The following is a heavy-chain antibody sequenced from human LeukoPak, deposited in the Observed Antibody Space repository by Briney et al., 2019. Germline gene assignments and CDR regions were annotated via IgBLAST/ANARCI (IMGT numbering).Heavy chain of an antibody. J-gene: IGHJ1*01. Sequence: GGSLRLSCAASGFTFDDYAMHWVRQAPGKGLEWVSGISWSGGSKGYADSVKGRFTISRDNAKNSLYPQMNSLRVEDMAFYYCAKGGGSYLEYFQHWGQGTLVTVSS. CDR1: GFTFDDYA. CDR2: ISWSGGSK. D-gene: IGHD1-26*01. CDR3: AKGGGSYLEYFQH. V-gene: IGHV3-9*03.